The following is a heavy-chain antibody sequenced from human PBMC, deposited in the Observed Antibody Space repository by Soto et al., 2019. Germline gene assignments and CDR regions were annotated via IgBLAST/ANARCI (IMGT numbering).Heavy chain of an antibody. CDR2: INPNSGGT. D-gene: IGHD6-19*01. V-gene: IGHV1-2*04. CDR3: ARGTVAGGGGDYYYGMDV. Sequence: ASVKVSCKASGYTFTGYYMHWVRQAPGQGLEWMGWINPNSGGTNYAQKFQGWVTMTRDTSISTAYMELSRLRSDDTAVYYCARGTVAGGGGDYYYGMDVWGQGTTVTVSS. J-gene: IGHJ6*02. CDR1: GYTFTGYY.